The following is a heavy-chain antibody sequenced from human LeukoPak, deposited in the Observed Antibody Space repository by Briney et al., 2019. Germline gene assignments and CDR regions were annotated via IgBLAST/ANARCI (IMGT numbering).Heavy chain of an antibody. CDR1: GFSFSSYE. J-gene: IGHJ6*04. CDR2: ISASGTLT. Sequence: GGSLRLSCAASGFSFSSYEMNWVRQAPGKGLEWISYISASGTLTHYADSVEGRFTISRDNAKNSLYLQMSNLRGEDTALYYCARDGTPIYSNVWVYMDVWGKGTTVTISS. CDR3: ARDGTPIYSNVWVYMDV. V-gene: IGHV3-48*03. D-gene: IGHD6-13*01.